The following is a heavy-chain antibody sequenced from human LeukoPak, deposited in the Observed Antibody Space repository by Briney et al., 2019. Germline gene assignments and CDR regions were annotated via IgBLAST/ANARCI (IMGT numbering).Heavy chain of an antibody. Sequence: SETLSLTCTDSGGSINNYYWSWIRQPPGKGLEYIGYIYSSGSTNYNPSLTSRVTISVDTSKNQFSLKLTSVTAADTAVYYCARLTFTTRPVDVWGKGTTVTVSS. CDR1: GGSINNYY. CDR3: ARLTFTTRPVDV. J-gene: IGHJ6*04. CDR2: IYSSGST. V-gene: IGHV4-4*09. D-gene: IGHD6-6*01.